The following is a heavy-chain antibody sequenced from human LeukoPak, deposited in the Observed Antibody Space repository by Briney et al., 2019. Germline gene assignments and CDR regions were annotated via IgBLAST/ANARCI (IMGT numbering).Heavy chain of an antibody. V-gene: IGHV3-23*01. CDR1: GFTISNDG. J-gene: IGHJ2*01. CDR2: ISGRAGTT. Sequence: GGSLSLSCAASGFTISNDGMSWVRQAPGKGLEWVSGISGRAGTTYYAASVKGRFTISRDNSKNTVYLQMNSLRVEDTAIYYCVKDRDSSGYFDWYFDLWGRGTLLTVSS. CDR3: VKDRDSSGYFDWYFDL. D-gene: IGHD3-22*01.